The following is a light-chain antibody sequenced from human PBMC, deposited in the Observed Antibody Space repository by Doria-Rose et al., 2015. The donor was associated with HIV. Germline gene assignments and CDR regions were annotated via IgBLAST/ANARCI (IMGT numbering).Light chain of an antibody. Sequence: DIRMTQSPESLGMSLGERATLDCKSNQSLLYTSKNYLAWYQQKPGQPPKLLIYGSSTRQSGVPARFSGSGSGTDFTLTISSLEAEDVAVYYCQQYYDTPSFGPGTTVDIK. J-gene: IGKJ3*01. V-gene: IGKV4-1*01. CDR2: GSS. CDR1: QSLLYTSKNY. CDR3: QQYYDTPS.